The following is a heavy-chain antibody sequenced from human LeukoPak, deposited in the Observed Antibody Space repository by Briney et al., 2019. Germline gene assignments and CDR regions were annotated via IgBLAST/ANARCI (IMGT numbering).Heavy chain of an antibody. Sequence: ESSETLSLTCAVYGGSFSGYYWSWIRQPPGKGLEWIGEINHSGSTNYNPSLKSRVTISVDTSKNQFSLKLSSVTAADTAVYYCARGDNWGYNYWGQGTLVTVSS. J-gene: IGHJ4*02. V-gene: IGHV4-34*01. CDR2: INHSGST. D-gene: IGHD7-27*01. CDR3: ARGDNWGYNY. CDR1: GGSFSGYY.